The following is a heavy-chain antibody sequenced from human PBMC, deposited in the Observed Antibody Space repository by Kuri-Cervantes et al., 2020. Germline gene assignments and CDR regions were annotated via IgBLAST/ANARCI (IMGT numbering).Heavy chain of an antibody. CDR1: GYTFTSYG. D-gene: IGHD5-18*01. CDR2: ISAYNGNT. Sequence: ASVKVSCKASGYTFTSYGISWVRQAPGQGLEWMGWISAYNGNTNYAQKLQGRVTMTTDTPTSTVYMELSSLRPEDTAVYYCARMGFLEYSYGQPFDYWGQGTLVTVSS. CDR3: ARMGFLEYSYGQPFDY. J-gene: IGHJ4*02. V-gene: IGHV1-18*01.